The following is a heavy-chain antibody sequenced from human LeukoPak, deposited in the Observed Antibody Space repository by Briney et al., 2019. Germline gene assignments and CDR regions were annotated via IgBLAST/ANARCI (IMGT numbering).Heavy chain of an antibody. CDR1: GYTFTSYG. V-gene: IGHV1-18*01. Sequence: ASVKVSCKASGYTFTSYGIRWVRQAPGQGLEWMGWISAYNGNTNYAQKLQGRVTMTTDTSTSTAYMELRSLRSDDTAVYYCARGDITMNHNYFDYWGQGTLVTVSS. D-gene: IGHD3-22*01. CDR2: ISAYNGNT. J-gene: IGHJ4*02. CDR3: ARGDITMNHNYFDY.